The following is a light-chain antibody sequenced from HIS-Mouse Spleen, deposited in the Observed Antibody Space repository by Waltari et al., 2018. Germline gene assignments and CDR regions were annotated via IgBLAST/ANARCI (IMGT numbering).Light chain of an antibody. CDR2: EDS. V-gene: IGLV3-10*01. CDR3: YSTDSSGNHRV. J-gene: IGLJ2*01. CDR1: AFPQQY. Sequence: SYELTQPPSVSVSPGQTARITCSGVAFPQQYAYWYQQKSGQAPVLVSYEDSKRPSGIPERFSGSSSGTMATLTISGAQVEDEADYYCYSTDSSGNHRVFGGGTKLTVL.